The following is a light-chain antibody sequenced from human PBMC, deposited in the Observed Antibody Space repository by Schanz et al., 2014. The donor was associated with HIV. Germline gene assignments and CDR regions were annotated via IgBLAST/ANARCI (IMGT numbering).Light chain of an antibody. Sequence: EIVLTQSPGTLSLSPGERATLSCRASQSVNSNFLGWYQQKPGQAPRLLIFGASNRATGTPDRFSGSESGTDFTLTISRVEPEDCAVYYCHQYGSLPWTFGQGTKVEVK. V-gene: IGKV3-20*01. J-gene: IGKJ1*01. CDR2: GAS. CDR3: HQYGSLPWT. CDR1: QSVNSNF.